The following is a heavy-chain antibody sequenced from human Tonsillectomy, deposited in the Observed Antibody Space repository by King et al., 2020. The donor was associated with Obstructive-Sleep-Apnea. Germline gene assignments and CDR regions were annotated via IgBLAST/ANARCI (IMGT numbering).Heavy chain of an antibody. J-gene: IGHJ5*02. CDR1: GGPISTSVYY. D-gene: IGHD3/OR15-3a*01. Sequence: LQLQESGPGLVRPSETLSLTCTVSGGPISTSVYYWGWVRQAPGKGLEWIGSINYSGNDFYNPWLKSRVTMSVDTSKNQFSLNLRSVTAADTAVYSCAGVGGDFWTGYYWFDPWGQGTLVTVSS. V-gene: IGHV4-39*07. CDR3: AGVGGDFWTGYYWFDP. CDR2: INYSGND.